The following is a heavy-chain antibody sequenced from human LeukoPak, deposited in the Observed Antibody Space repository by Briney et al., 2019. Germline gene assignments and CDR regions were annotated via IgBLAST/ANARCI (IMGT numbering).Heavy chain of an antibody. CDR3: ARGSLADIVVVPAAIIRFHYYMDV. Sequence: GRSLRLSCAASGFTFSSYAMHWVRQAPGKGLEWVAVISYDGSNKYYADSVKGRFTISRDNSKNTLYLQMNSLRAEDTAVYYCARGSLADIVVVPAAIIRFHYYMDVWGKGTTVTVSS. V-gene: IGHV3-30-3*01. CDR2: ISYDGSNK. J-gene: IGHJ6*03. CDR1: GFTFSSYA. D-gene: IGHD2-2*02.